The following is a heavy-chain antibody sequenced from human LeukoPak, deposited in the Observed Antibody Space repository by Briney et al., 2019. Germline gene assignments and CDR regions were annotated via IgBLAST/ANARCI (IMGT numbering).Heavy chain of an antibody. CDR2: IIPIFGTA. J-gene: IGHJ4*02. CDR1: GYTFTSYY. V-gene: IGHV1-69*13. Sequence: ASVKVSCKASGYTFTSYYMHWVRQAPGQGLEWMGGIIPIFGTANYAQKFQGRVTITADESTSTAYMELSSLRSEDTAVYYCARLNYDSSGYYYFGYWGQGTLVTVSS. D-gene: IGHD3-22*01. CDR3: ARLNYDSSGYYYFGY.